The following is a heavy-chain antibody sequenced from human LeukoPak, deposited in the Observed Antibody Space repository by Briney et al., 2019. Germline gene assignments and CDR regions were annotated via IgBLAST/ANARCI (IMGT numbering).Heavy chain of an antibody. J-gene: IGHJ5*02. V-gene: IGHV4-34*01. CDR3: ASRHPAASGTPFDP. Sequence: ASETLSLTCAVYGGSFSGYYWSWICQPPGKGLEWIGEINHSGSTNYNPSLKSRVTISVDTSKNQFSLKLSSVTAADTAVYHCASRHPAASGTPFDPWGQGTLVTVSS. CDR1: GGSFSGYY. CDR2: INHSGST. D-gene: IGHD1-14*01.